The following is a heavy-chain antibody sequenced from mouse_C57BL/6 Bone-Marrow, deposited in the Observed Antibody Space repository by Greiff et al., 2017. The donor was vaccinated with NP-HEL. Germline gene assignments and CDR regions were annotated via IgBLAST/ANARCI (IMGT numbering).Heavy chain of an antibody. CDR3: ARQGGKGDYWYFDV. CDR1: GFTFSDYY. J-gene: IGHJ1*03. Sequence: EVQLVESGGGLVQPGGSLKLSCAASGFTFSDYYMYWVRQTPEKRLEWVAYISNGGGSTYYPDTVKGRFTISRDNAKNTLYLQMSRLKSEDTAMYYCARQGGKGDYWYFDVWGTGTTVTVSS. V-gene: IGHV5-12*01. CDR2: ISNGGGST.